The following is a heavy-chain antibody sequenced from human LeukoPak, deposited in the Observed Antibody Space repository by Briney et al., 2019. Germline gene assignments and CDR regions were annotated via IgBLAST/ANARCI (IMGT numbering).Heavy chain of an antibody. V-gene: IGHV3-30*02. D-gene: IGHD2-15*01. CDR3: ARIVTATRGEDY. Sequence: GGSLRLSCAASGFRFSSIGIHWVRQAPGKGLEWVAFIRDGGGTEYNADAVKGRFTISRDNSKNTLYLQMNSLRAEDTAVYYCARIVTATRGEDYWGQGTLVTVSS. J-gene: IGHJ4*02. CDR2: IRDGGGTE. CDR1: GFRFSSIG.